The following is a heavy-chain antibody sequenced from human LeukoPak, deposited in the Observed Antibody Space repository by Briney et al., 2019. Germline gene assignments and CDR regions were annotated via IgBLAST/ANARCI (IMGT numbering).Heavy chain of an antibody. J-gene: IGHJ3*02. CDR3: AHYDFWSGHALDI. D-gene: IGHD3-3*01. CDR1: EPIVSGNY. CDR2: IYTGGGT. V-gene: IGHV3-66*01. Sequence: GGSLRLSCAASEPIVSGNYMTWVRQAPGKGLEWLSVIYTGGGTYYADSVKGRFTISRDTSKTTVYLQMNCLRGDDTAIYYCAHYDFWSGHALDIWGQGTMVTVSS.